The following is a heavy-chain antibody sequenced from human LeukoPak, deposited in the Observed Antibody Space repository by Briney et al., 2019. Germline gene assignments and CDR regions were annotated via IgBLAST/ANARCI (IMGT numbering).Heavy chain of an antibody. CDR3: ARDQGIHHPAGYFDY. V-gene: IGHV4-38-2*02. D-gene: IGHD6-13*01. J-gene: IGHJ4*02. CDR1: GYSISSGYY. CDR2: IYHSGSA. Sequence: PSETLSLTCTVSGYSISSGYYWGWIRQPPGKGLEWIGSIYHSGSAYYNPSLKSRVTISVDTSKNQFSLKLSSVTAADTAVYYCARDQGIHHPAGYFDYWGQGTLVTVSS.